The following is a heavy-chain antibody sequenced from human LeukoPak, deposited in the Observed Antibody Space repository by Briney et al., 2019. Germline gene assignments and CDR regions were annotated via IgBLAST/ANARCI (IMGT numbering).Heavy chain of an antibody. Sequence: PSETLSLTCIVSGVSISRSTDYWVWIRQSPVKGLEWIGSIFSSGSAYYNPSLKSRVTISVATSKNQFSLRLASVTAADTAVYYCARRGRVEYSSSSYAFDTWGQGTMVTVSS. J-gene: IGHJ3*02. CDR1: GVSISRSTDY. V-gene: IGHV4-39*01. CDR2: IFSSGSA. CDR3: ARRGRVEYSSSSYAFDT. D-gene: IGHD6-6*01.